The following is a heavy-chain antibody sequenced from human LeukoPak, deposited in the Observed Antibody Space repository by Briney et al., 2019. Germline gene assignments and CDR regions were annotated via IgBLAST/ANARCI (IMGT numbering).Heavy chain of an antibody. CDR1: GGSFSGYY. D-gene: IGHD6-13*01. Sequence: ETLSLTCAVYGGSFSGYYWSWIRQPPGKGLEWIGEINHSGSTNYNPSLKSRVTISVDTSKNQFSLKLSPVTAADTAVYYCARGSSSPDYFDYWGQGTLVTVSS. J-gene: IGHJ4*02. CDR2: INHSGST. V-gene: IGHV4-34*01. CDR3: ARGSSSPDYFDY.